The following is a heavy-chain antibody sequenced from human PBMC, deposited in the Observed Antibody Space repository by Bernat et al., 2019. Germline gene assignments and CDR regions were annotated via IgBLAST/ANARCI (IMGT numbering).Heavy chain of an antibody. J-gene: IGHJ4*02. Sequence: EEQLVESGGGLVQPGGSLRLSCVASGFTLSGHWMHWVRQVPGKGLMWVSRMSSEGTGTTYADSVKGRFTISRDNSKNTLYLQMSSLRVDDTAVYYCAKVGRGVDTHYGIYWGQGTLVTVSS. CDR2: MSSEGTGT. D-gene: IGHD5-18*01. CDR3: AKVGRGVDTHYGIY. CDR1: GFTLSGHW. V-gene: IGHV3-74*02.